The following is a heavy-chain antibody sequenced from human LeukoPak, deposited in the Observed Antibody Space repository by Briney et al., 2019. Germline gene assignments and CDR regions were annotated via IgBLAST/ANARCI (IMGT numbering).Heavy chain of an antibody. CDR3: ARDLADFWSGQGAFDI. Sequence: SETLSLTCTVSGGSISSYYWSWIRQPAGKGLERIGRIYTSGSTNYNPSLKSRVTMSVDTSKNQFSLKLSSVTAADTAVYYCARDLADFWSGQGAFDIWGQGTVVTVSS. V-gene: IGHV4-4*07. CDR1: GGSISSYY. CDR2: IYTSGST. J-gene: IGHJ3*02. D-gene: IGHD3-3*01.